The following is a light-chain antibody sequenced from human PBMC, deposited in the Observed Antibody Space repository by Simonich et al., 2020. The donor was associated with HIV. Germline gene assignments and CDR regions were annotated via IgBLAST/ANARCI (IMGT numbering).Light chain of an antibody. Sequence: DIVMTQSPDSLAVSLGERATINCKSSQSVLSSSNNKNYLAWYQQKPRQPPKLLIYWASTRESRVPDRFSGSGSGTDFTLTISSLQAEDVAVYYCQQYYSTPLTFGGGTKVEIK. V-gene: IGKV4-1*01. J-gene: IGKJ4*01. CDR1: QSVLSSSNNKNY. CDR3: QQYYSTPLT. CDR2: WAS.